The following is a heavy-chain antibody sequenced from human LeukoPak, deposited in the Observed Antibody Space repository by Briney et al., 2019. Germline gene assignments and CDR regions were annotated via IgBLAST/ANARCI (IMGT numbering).Heavy chain of an antibody. CDR1: GGSISSRSYY. V-gene: IGHV4-39*01. Sequence: SEPLSLTCTVSGGSISSRSYYWGWLRQPPGKGLEWLGAIYYSGSTYYNPSLKSRVTISVDTSKNQFSLKLSSVTAADTAVYYCARQCSSTWDPNHYYYYMDVWGKGTTVTVSS. D-gene: IGHD2-2*01. CDR3: ARQCSSTWDPNHYYYYMDV. CDR2: IYYSGST. J-gene: IGHJ6*03.